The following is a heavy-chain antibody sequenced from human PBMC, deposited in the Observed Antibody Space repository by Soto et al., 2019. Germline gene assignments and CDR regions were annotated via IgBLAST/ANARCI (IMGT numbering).Heavy chain of an antibody. CDR2: IYSGGST. CDR3: ARGGSYGGNSEGEIDY. V-gene: IGHV3-66*01. CDR1: GFTVSSNY. D-gene: IGHD4-17*01. J-gene: IGHJ4*02. Sequence: EVQLVESGGGLVQPGGSLRLSCAASGFTVSSNYMSWVRQAPGKGLEWVSVIYSGGSTYYADSMKGRFTISRDNSKNTLYLQMNSLRAEDTAVYYCARGGSYGGNSEGEIDYWGQGTLVTVSS.